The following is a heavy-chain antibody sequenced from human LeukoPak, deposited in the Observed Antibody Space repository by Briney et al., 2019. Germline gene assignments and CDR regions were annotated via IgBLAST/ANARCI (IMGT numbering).Heavy chain of an antibody. V-gene: IGHV1-18*01. J-gene: IGHJ3*02. D-gene: IGHD3-22*01. CDR2: LSAYNGNT. CDR1: GYTFTNYG. Sequence: ASVKVSCKASGYTFTNYGISWVRQAPGQGLEWLGWLSAYNGNTNYAQKLQGRVTMTTDTSTSTAYMDLRSLRSDDTAVYYCARDTGSGYRTDAFDIWGQGTMVTVSS. CDR3: ARDTGSGYRTDAFDI.